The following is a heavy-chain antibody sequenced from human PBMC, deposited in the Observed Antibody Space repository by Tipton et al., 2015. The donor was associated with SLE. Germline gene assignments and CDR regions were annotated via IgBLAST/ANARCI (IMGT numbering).Heavy chain of an antibody. J-gene: IGHJ4*02. CDR3: AAYTGRV. CDR1: GGSITSNY. CDR2: IYYSGTT. V-gene: IGHV4-59*03. D-gene: IGHD2-21*01. Sequence: TLSLTCSVSGGSITSNYWSWIRQSPGKGLDWIGYIYYSGTTNYHHSLQSRVPMSLDTSKKQLSLTLRAVTAADTAIYYCAAYTGRVWGQGTLVTVSS.